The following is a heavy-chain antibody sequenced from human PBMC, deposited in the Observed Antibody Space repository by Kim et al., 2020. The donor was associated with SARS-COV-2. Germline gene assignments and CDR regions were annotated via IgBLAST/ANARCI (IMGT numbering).Heavy chain of an antibody. CDR3: APQTGTFDF. D-gene: IGHD3-9*01. Sequence: ASVKVSCKASGYIFSAHQMHWVRQAPGRGLEWMGRVNPNSGGTAYAQKFQSRVTMTMDTSINTAYMELRGLTSDDTAVYYCAPQTGTFDFWGQGTLVTVSS. V-gene: IGHV1-2*06. J-gene: IGHJ4*02. CDR2: VNPNSGGT. CDR1: GYIFSAHQ.